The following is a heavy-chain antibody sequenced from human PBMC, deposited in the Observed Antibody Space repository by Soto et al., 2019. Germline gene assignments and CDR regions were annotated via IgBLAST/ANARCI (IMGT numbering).Heavy chain of an antibody. J-gene: IGHJ6*02. Sequence: QVQLVESGGGVVQPGRSLRLSCAASGFTFSSYAMHWVRQAPGKGLEWVAVISYDGSNKYYADSVKGRSTISRDNSKNTXSLQMNSLRAEDTAVYYCARVMTTVTTGYYYYGMDVWGQGTTVTVSS. V-gene: IGHV3-30-3*01. CDR2: ISYDGSNK. CDR3: ARVMTTVTTGYYYYGMDV. D-gene: IGHD4-4*01. CDR1: GFTFSSYA.